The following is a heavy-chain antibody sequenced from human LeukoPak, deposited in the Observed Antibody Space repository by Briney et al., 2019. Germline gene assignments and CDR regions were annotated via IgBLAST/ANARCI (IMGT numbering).Heavy chain of an antibody. Sequence: GGSLRLSCAASGFTFSSYIMNWVRQAPGKGLEWVSSISSSSSYIYYADSVKGRFTISRDNAKNSLYLQMNSLRAEDTAVYYCARVLFGGVIANFDYWGQGTLVTVSS. J-gene: IGHJ4*02. CDR2: ISSSSSYI. CDR3: ARVLFGGVIANFDY. D-gene: IGHD3-16*02. CDR1: GFTFSSYI. V-gene: IGHV3-21*01.